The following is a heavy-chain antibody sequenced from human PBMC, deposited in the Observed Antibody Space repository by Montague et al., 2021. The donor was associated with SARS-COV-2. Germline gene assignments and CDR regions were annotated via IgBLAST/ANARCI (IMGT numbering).Heavy chain of an antibody. V-gene: IGHV4-59*01. J-gene: IGHJ4*02. CDR1: GGSLNNYF. Sequence: SETLSLTCTVSGGSLNNYFWSWIRQPPGKGLEWVGYISDSGSTKYNPSLQSRVTISIDTSKNQFSLELSSVTAADMAVYYCASPGGYCTGGSCYYVYWGQGTLVTVSS. CDR2: ISDSGST. D-gene: IGHD2-15*01. CDR3: ASPGGYCTGGSCYYVY.